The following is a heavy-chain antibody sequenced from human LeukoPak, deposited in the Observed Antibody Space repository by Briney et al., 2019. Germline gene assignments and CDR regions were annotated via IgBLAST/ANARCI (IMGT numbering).Heavy chain of an antibody. CDR3: ARDRGCSSTSCAQYYYYYYGMDV. CDR2: ISSSGSTI. J-gene: IGHJ6*02. CDR1: GFTFSDYY. V-gene: IGHV3-11*01. Sequence: GGSLRLSCAASGFTFSDYYMSWIRQAPGKGLEWVSYISSSGSTIYYADSVKGRFTISRDNAKNSLYLQMNSLRAEDTAVYYCARDRGCSSTSCAQYYYYYYGMDVWGQGTTVTVSS. D-gene: IGHD2-2*01.